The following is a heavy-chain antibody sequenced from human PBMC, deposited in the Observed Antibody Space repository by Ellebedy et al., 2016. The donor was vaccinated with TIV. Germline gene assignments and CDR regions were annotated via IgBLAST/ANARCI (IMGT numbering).Heavy chain of an antibody. CDR2: IYPGDSDT. Sequence: GESLKISCKGSGYSFTNYWIGWVRQMHGKGLEWMGIIYPGDSDTRYSTSFQGQVTISAHKSISTAYLQWSSLKASDTAMYYCSRGGYSHSNDYWGQGTLVTVSS. CDR3: SRGGYSHSNDY. J-gene: IGHJ4*02. V-gene: IGHV5-51*01. D-gene: IGHD5-18*01. CDR1: GYSFTNYW.